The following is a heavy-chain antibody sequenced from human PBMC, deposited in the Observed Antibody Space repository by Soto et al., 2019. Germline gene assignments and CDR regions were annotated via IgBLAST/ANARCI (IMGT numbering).Heavy chain of an antibody. D-gene: IGHD3-16*01. CDR3: AGGGGSLNPGFDL. J-gene: IGHJ4*02. Sequence: PGGSLRLSCAASGFTFSSYSLHRVRQAPGKGLEWVAVISSDGSTTYYADSVKGRFTVSRDNSRNTLYLQMNSLRTDDTAVYYGAGGGGSLNPGFDLWGQGTLVTVSS. CDR2: ISSDGSTT. V-gene: IGHV3-30*04. CDR1: GFTFSSYS.